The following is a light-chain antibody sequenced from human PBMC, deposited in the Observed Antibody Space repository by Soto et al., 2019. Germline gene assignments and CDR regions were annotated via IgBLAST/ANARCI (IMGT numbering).Light chain of an antibody. V-gene: IGKV3-20*01. J-gene: IGKJ1*01. CDR1: ETVTGKY. CDR3: QQYSSPPQT. CDR2: AAY. Sequence: EIVLTQSPGTLSLSPADRATLSCRASETVTGKYLAWYQQKVGQAPRLLIFAAYNRATGIHDRFSGSGSGTDFTLTISRLEPEDFAMYFCQQYSSPPQTFGQGTKVEIK.